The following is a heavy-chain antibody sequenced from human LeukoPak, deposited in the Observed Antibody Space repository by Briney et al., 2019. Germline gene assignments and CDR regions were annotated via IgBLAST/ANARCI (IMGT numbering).Heavy chain of an antibody. Sequence: GGSLRLSCAASGFTFDDYAMRWVRHAPGKGLEWVSGISWNSGSIGYADSVKGRFTISRDNAKNSLYLQMNSLRAEDTALYYCAKDKVVGCSSTSCYDAFDIWGQGTMVTVSS. J-gene: IGHJ3*02. D-gene: IGHD2-2*01. CDR1: GFTFDDYA. V-gene: IGHV3-9*01. CDR3: AKDKVVGCSSTSCYDAFDI. CDR2: ISWNSGSI.